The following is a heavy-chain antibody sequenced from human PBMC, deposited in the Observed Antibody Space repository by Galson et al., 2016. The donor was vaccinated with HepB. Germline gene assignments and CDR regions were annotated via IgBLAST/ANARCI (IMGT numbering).Heavy chain of an antibody. CDR2: ISPGRPNT. V-gene: IGHV3-23*01. D-gene: IGHD5-24*01. Sequence: SLRLSCAASGFAFSNSAMGWIRQVPGKGLEWVSTISPGRPNTHYADSVWSRFTISRDDAKDTVFLHMYSLRDEDTAVYHCAVWLQAHFDHWGQGTFVAVSS. CDR3: AVWLQAHFDH. CDR1: GFAFSNSA. J-gene: IGHJ4*02.